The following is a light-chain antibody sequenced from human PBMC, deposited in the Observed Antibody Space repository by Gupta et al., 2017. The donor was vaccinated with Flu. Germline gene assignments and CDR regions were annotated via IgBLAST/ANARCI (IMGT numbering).Light chain of an antibody. CDR3: QQYNSYTGT. CDR2: KTS. V-gene: IGKV1-5*03. CDR1: QSITGW. J-gene: IGKJ1*01. Sequence: GDRVTITCRASQSITGWLAWYQQKPGKAPKLLIYKTSNLESGVPSRFSGSGSGTEFTLTINSLQPDDFATYYCQQYNSYTGTFGQGTTVE.